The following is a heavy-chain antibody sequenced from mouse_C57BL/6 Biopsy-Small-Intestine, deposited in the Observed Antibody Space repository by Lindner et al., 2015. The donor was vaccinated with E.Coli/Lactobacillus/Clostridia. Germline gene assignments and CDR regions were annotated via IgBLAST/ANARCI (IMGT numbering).Heavy chain of an antibody. Sequence: VQLQESGPELVKPGTSVKMSCKASGYTFTDHNIHWVRQSHGKSLEWIGYINPNNGNTHFKQKFEGKATLTVNKSSNIANMEFRSLTSEDSAVYFCARSDYYYGSTLFAYWGQGTLVTVSA. CDR3: ARSDYYYGSTLFAY. CDR2: INPNNGNT. CDR1: GYTFTDHN. V-gene: IGHV1-22*01. D-gene: IGHD1-1*01. J-gene: IGHJ3*01.